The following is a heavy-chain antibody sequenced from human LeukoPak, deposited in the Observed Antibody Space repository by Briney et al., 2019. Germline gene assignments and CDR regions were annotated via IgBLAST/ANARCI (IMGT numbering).Heavy chain of an antibody. CDR3: AREGFLRMRHDAFDI. CDR2: IYYSGST. J-gene: IGHJ3*02. V-gene: IGHV4-59*01. D-gene: IGHD3-10*01. CDR1: GDSISGYY. Sequence: SETLSLTCTVSGDSISGYYWSWIRQPPGKGLEWIGYIYYSGSTNYNPSLKSRVTISIDTSKNQFSLKLSSVTAADTAVYYCAREGFLRMRHDAFDIWGQGTMVTVSS.